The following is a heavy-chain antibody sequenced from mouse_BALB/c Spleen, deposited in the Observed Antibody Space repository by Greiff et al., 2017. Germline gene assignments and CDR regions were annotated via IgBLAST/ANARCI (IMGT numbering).Heavy chain of an antibody. V-gene: IGHV5-6-3*01. CDR1: GFTFSSYG. CDR2: INSNGGST. D-gene: IGHD1-1*01. J-gene: IGHJ4*01. CDR3: ARETTVGAMDY. Sequence: DVKLVESGGGLVQPGGSLKLSCAASGFTFSSYGMSWVRQTPDKRLELVATINSNGGSTYYPDSVKGRFTISRDNAKNTLYLQMSSLKSEDTAMYYCARETTVGAMDYWGQGTSVTVSS.